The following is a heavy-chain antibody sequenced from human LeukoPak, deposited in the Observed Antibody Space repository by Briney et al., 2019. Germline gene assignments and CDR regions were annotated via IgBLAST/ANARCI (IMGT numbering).Heavy chain of an antibody. V-gene: IGHV4-34*01. D-gene: IGHD6-6*01. CDR3: AVRDGHSTSSGDT. CDR1: GGSFRNYY. Sequence: PSETLSLTCGFYGGSFRNYYWSCIRQSPGKGLEWIGEINQSGRTNYNPSLKTRLTISVDTAKNLFSLNLTSMTAADTATYYCAVRDGHSTSSGDTWGQRTLVTVSS. J-gene: IGHJ5*02. CDR2: INQSGRT.